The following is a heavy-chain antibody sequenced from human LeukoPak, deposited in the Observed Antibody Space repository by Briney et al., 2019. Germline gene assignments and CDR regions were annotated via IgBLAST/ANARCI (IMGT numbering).Heavy chain of an antibody. CDR2: INPNSGGT. CDR1: GYTFTDYN. Sequence: ASVKVSCQASGYTFTDYNIHWVRQAPGQGLEWMGWINPNSGGTNYAQRFQGMVTMTRDTSISTAYMDLGSLTSDDTATYFCSVWFGEFAHWGQGTLVTVSS. CDR3: SVWFGEFAH. D-gene: IGHD3-10*01. J-gene: IGHJ4*02. V-gene: IGHV1-2*02.